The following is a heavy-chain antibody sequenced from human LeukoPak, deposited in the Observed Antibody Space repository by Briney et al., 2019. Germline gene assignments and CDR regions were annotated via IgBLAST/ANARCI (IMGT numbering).Heavy chain of an antibody. CDR3: AGAPTFYGDYVNYYYYGMDV. V-gene: IGHV4-59*12. J-gene: IGHJ6*02. D-gene: IGHD4-17*01. Sequence: TSETLSLTCTVSGGSISSYYWSWIRQPPGKGLEWIGYTYDNGDTNYNPSLKSRVTISVDTSKNQFSLKLSSVTAADTAVYYCAGAPTFYGDYVNYYYYGMDVWGQGTTVTVSS. CDR2: TYDNGDT. CDR1: GGSISSYY.